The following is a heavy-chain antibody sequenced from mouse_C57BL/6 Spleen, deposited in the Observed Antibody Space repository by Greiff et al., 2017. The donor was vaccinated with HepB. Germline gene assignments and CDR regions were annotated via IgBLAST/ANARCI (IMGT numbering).Heavy chain of an antibody. CDR1: GFTFSDYG. CDR2: ISSGSSTI. D-gene: IGHD2-2*01. V-gene: IGHV5-17*01. J-gene: IGHJ4*01. Sequence: EVNLVESGGGLVKPGGSLKLSCAASGFTFSDYGMHWVRQAPEKGLEWVAYISSGSSTIYYADTVKGRFTISRDNAKNTLFLQMTSLRSEDTAMYYCASPMVTTGYYYAMDYWGQGTSVTVSS. CDR3: ASPMVTTGYYYAMDY.